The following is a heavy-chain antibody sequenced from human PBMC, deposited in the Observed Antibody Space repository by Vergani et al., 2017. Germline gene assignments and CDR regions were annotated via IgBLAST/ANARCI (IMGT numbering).Heavy chain of an antibody. V-gene: IGHV4-39*07. J-gene: IGHJ4*02. CDR1: TDSVSNTFYY. CDR2: IYYSGST. D-gene: IGHD3-9*01. Sequence: QVQLQESGPGLVKPSETLSLTCTVSTDSVSNTFYYWGWIRQTPGKGLEWIGIIYYSGSTYYNPSLESRVTMSVDTSKSQFSLKLSSVTAADTAVYYCARRSGIVYDIFSGTQYFFDFWGQGTLVTVSS. CDR3: ARRSGIVYDIFSGTQYFFDF.